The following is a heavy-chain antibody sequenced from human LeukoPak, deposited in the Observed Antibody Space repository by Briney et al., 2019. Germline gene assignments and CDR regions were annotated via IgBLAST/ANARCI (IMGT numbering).Heavy chain of an antibody. CDR3: ARDQRAYYNSGMYDY. J-gene: IGHJ4*02. CDR1: GYTFTSYG. CDR2: ISAYNGNT. V-gene: IGHV1-18*01. Sequence: GASVKVSCKASGYTFTSYGITWVRQAPGQGLEWMGWISAYNGNTNYAQKFQGRVTMTTDTSTSTAYMELRSLRSDDTAVFYRARDQRAYYNSGMYDYWGQGTLVTVSS. D-gene: IGHD3-10*01.